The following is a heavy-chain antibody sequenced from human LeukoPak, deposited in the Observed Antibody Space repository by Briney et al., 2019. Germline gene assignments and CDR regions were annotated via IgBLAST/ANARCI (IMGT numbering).Heavy chain of an antibody. CDR2: TSWNSGSI. CDR3: AKDIWFGESQYYFDY. J-gene: IGHJ4*02. CDR1: GFTFDDYA. Sequence: GGSLRLSCAASGFTFDDYAMHWVRQAPGKGLEWVSGTSWNSGSIGYADSVKGRFTISRDNAKNSLYLQMNSLRAEDTALYYCAKDIWFGESQYYFDYWGQGTLVTVSS. D-gene: IGHD3-10*01. V-gene: IGHV3-9*01.